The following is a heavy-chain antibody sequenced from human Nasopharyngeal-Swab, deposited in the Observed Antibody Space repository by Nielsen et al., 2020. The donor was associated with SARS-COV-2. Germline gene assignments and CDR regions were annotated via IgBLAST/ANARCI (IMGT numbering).Heavy chain of an antibody. CDR2: INPSGGST. J-gene: IGHJ4*02. CDR1: GYTFTSYY. V-gene: IGHV1-46*01. Sequence: ASVNVSCKESGYTFTSYYMHWVRQVPRQGLEWMGIINPSGGSTSYAQKFQGRVTMTTDTSTSTVYMELSSLRSEDTAVYYCARASVVRGPPGYWGQGTLVTVSS. D-gene: IGHD3-10*01. CDR3: ARASVVRGPPGY.